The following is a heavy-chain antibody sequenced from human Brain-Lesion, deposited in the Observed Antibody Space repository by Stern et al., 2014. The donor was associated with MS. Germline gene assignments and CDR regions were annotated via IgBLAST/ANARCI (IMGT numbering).Heavy chain of an antibody. Sequence: VQLVDPGGGLVQPGGSLRLSCAASGFTFSNYWMHWVRQAPGEGLVWVSRVNNDGRRTSYADSVKGRFTMSRDNAKNTLYLQMNSLRVEDTAIYYCARGERWFDSWGQGTLVTVSS. D-gene: IGHD3-10*01. CDR3: ARGERWFDS. CDR2: VNNDGRRT. V-gene: IGHV3-74*02. J-gene: IGHJ5*01. CDR1: GFTFSNYW.